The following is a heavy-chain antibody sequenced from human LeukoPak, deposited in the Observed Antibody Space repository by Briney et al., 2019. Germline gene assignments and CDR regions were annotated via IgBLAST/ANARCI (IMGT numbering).Heavy chain of an antibody. CDR3: ARDGIRGYSGRLGS. J-gene: IGHJ4*02. Sequence: PGGSLRLSCAASGFTFSSFAMHWVRQAPGKGLEWAAVISYDGSNKYYADSVKGRFTVSRDNSKNMLYLQMNSLRAEDTAVYYCARDGIRGYSGRLGSWGQGTLVTVSS. CDR1: GFTFSSFA. V-gene: IGHV3-30-3*01. CDR2: ISYDGSNK. D-gene: IGHD5-12*01.